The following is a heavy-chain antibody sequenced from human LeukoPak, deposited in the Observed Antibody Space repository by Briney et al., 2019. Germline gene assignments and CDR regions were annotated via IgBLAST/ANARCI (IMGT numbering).Heavy chain of an antibody. Sequence: GVSLRLSCAASGFTFSSYAMHWVRQAPGKGLEYVSAISNGGGSTHYANSVKGRFTISRDNSKNTLYLQMGSLRAEDMAVYYCARPYYDIWSAYVYWGQGTLVTVSS. CDR2: ISNGGGST. D-gene: IGHD3-3*01. J-gene: IGHJ4*02. CDR1: GFTFSSYA. V-gene: IGHV3-64*01. CDR3: ARPYYDIWSAYVY.